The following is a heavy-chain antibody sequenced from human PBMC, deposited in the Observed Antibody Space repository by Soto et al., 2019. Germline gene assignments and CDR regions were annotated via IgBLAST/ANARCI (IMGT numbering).Heavy chain of an antibody. CDR1: GFPFSRRA. CDR3: AAWARYGRGADCRA. Sequence: EVQRLESGGGLVQPGGSLRLSCAAAGFPFSRRAMSWVRQAPGRGLEWVSAISGSGTRTYYADSVKGRFTITRDTSKNTIYLQMNSLGADDKAVDYCAAWARYGRGADCRAWGQGTLVTVSS. V-gene: IGHV3-23*01. J-gene: IGHJ5*02. CDR2: ISGSGTRT. D-gene: IGHD2-15*01.